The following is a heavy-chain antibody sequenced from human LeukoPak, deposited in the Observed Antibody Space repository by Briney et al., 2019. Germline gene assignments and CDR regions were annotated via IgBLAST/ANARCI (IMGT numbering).Heavy chain of an antibody. CDR3: AKWRSIAARHDAFDI. Sequence: PGGTLRLSCAASGFTFSSYGMSWVRQAPGKGLEWVSAISGSGGSTYYADSMKGRFTISRDNSKNTLYLQMNSLRAEDTAVYYCAKWRSIAARHDAFDIWGQGTMVAVSS. V-gene: IGHV3-23*01. CDR2: ISGSGGST. J-gene: IGHJ3*02. CDR1: GFTFSSYG. D-gene: IGHD6-6*01.